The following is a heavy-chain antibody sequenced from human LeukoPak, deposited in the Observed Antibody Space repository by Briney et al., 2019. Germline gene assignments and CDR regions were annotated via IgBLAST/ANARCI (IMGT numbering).Heavy chain of an antibody. CDR2: ISGSGSPI. CDR3: ARDYYSRNDF. CDR1: GFAFNTYS. D-gene: IGHD6-13*01. V-gene: IGHV3-48*02. J-gene: IGHJ4*02. Sequence: PGRSLRLSCAASGFAFNTYSMTWVRQAPGKGLEWVSYISGSGSPIYYADSVKGRFTASRDNAKNSLYLQMNSLRDEDTAVYYCARDYYSRNDFWGQGTLVTVSS.